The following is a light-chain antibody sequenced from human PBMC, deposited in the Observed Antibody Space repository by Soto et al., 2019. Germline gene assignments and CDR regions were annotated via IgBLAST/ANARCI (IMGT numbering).Light chain of an antibody. CDR1: QSVAGY. CDR2: DAN. J-gene: IGKJ4*01. Sequence: DSVLTQSPATLSLSPGESASLSCRASQSVAGYLVWYQQRPGQTPRLLIYDANNRATGIPARFSGSGSGTDFTLTISSLEPEDFAVYYCQQRIDWPLTFGGGPNVDIK. V-gene: IGKV3-11*01. CDR3: QQRIDWPLT.